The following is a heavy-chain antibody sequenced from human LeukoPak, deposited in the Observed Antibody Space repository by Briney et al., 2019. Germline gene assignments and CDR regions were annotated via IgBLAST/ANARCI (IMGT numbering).Heavy chain of an antibody. CDR3: ARALGQPYFDY. CDR1: GLTFLSSA. D-gene: IGHD7-27*01. Sequence: PGGSLRLSCAACGLTFLSSAMSWVRQAPGRGLVWVSRINTDGSSTTYADSVKGRFTISRDNAKNTLYLQMNSLRAETTAVYYCARALGQPYFDYWGQGALVTVSS. J-gene: IGHJ4*02. CDR2: INTDGSST. V-gene: IGHV3-74*01.